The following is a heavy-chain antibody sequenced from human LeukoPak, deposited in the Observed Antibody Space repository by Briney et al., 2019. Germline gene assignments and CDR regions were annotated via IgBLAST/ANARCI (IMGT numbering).Heavy chain of an antibody. Sequence: PSGGSLRLSCVASGFTFSSYTMNWVRQPPGKGLEWVSNIGTSSTTIYYADSVKGRFTISRDNAKNSLYLQMNSLRADDTAVYYCARFAAGGSYYYYMDVWGKGTTVTVSS. D-gene: IGHD6-25*01. J-gene: IGHJ6*03. V-gene: IGHV3-48*01. CDR1: GFTFSSYT. CDR3: ARFAAGGSYYYYMDV. CDR2: IGTSSTTI.